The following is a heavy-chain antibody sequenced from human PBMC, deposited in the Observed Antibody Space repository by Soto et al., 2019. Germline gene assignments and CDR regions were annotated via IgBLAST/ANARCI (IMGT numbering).Heavy chain of an antibody. D-gene: IGHD4-17*01. V-gene: IGHV4-59*01. CDR1: GGSISSYY. Sequence: PSETLSLTCTVSGGSISSYYWSWIRQPPGKGLEWIGYIYYSGSTNYNPSLKSRVTISVDTSKNQFSLKLSSVTAADTAVYYCAGDFGASYYGDYHAFDIWGQGTMVTVSS. CDR2: IYYSGST. CDR3: AGDFGASYYGDYHAFDI. J-gene: IGHJ3*02.